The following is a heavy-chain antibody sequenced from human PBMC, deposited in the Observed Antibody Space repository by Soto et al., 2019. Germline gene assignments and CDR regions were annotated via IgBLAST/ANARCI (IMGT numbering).Heavy chain of an antibody. CDR3: TTDLDRSLIAAVPYYFDY. J-gene: IGHJ4*02. CDR1: GFTFSNAW. CDR2: IKSKTDGGTT. V-gene: IGHV3-15*01. D-gene: IGHD6-13*01. Sequence: PGGSLRLSCAASGFTFSNAWMSWVRQAPGKGLEWVGRIKSKTDGGTTDYAAPVKGRFTISRDDSKNTLYLQMNSPKTEDTAVYYCTTDLDRSLIAAVPYYFDYWGQGTLVTVSS.